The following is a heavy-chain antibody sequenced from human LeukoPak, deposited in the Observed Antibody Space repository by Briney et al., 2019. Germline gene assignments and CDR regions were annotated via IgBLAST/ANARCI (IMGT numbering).Heavy chain of an antibody. Sequence: SGTLSLTCAVSGGSISSSNWWSWVRQPPGKGLEWIGEIYHSGSTNYNPSLKSRVTISVDKSKNQFSLKLSSVTAADTAVYYCARGPPVVTDSTLDYWGQGTLVTVSS. CDR2: IYHSGST. D-gene: IGHD3-22*01. V-gene: IGHV4-4*02. CDR1: GGSISSSNW. J-gene: IGHJ4*02. CDR3: ARGPPVVTDSTLDY.